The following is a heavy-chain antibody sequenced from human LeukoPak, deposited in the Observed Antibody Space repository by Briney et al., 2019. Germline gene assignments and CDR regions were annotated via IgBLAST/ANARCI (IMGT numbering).Heavy chain of an antibody. CDR3: ATMIMVTAFDI. V-gene: IGHV3-33*01. D-gene: IGHD5-18*01. CDR2: IWYDGSKT. Sequence: GGSLRLSCAAFGITLRSYGMHWVRQAPGKGLEWVALIWYDGSKTYYTDSVKGRFTISRDNSKNTLFLQVNSLRAEDTAVYYCATMIMVTAFDIWGQGTVVTVSS. CDR1: GITLRSYG. J-gene: IGHJ3*02.